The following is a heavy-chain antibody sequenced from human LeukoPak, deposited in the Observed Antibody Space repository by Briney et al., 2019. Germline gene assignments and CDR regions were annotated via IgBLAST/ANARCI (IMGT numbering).Heavy chain of an antibody. D-gene: IGHD3-10*01. CDR1: GFTFSNYG. V-gene: IGHV3-33*01. Sequence: GGSLRLSCAASGFTFSNYGMHWVRQSPGKGLEWVAVKWSDGSNQYNADSVKGRFTSSRDNSKNTLFLQMNSLRAEDTAVYFCAREHYYGSGSYSYFDYWGQGTMVTVSS. J-gene: IGHJ4*02. CDR2: KWSDGSNQ. CDR3: AREHYYGSGSYSYFDY.